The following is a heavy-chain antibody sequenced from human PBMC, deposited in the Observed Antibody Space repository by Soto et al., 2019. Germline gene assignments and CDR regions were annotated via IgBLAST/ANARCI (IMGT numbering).Heavy chain of an antibody. CDR3: ARAHYGPSGYYFDS. CDR2: IYHTGST. Sequence: QVQLQESGSGLVKPSQTLSLTCTVSGDSISRGGYSWSWIRQPPRQGLEWIGYIYHTGSTSYSPSLKSRVTMSVDKSKNQFSLSLNSVTAADTAMYYCARAHYGPSGYYFDSWGQGALFTVSS. J-gene: IGHJ4*02. V-gene: IGHV4-30-2*01. D-gene: IGHD3-22*01. CDR1: GDSISRGGYS.